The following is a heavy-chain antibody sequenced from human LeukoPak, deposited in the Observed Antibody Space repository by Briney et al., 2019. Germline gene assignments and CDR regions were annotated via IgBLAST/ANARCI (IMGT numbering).Heavy chain of an antibody. CDR3: AKDQKAGIAVAGGFQH. CDR2: IHTSGST. J-gene: IGHJ1*01. CDR1: GGSITSYY. V-gene: IGHV4-4*07. Sequence: SETLSLTCTVSGGSITSYYWSWIRQPAGKGLEWIGRIHTSGSTNYNPSLKSRVTMSEDTSKNQFSLKLSSVAAADTAVYYCAKDQKAGIAVAGGFQHWGQGTLVTVSS. D-gene: IGHD6-19*01.